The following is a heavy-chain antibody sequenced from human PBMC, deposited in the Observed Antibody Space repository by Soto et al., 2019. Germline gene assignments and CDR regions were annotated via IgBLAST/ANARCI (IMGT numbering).Heavy chain of an antibody. J-gene: IGHJ4*03. V-gene: IGHV4-59*01. CDR1: GGSISSYY. CDR2: IYYSGST. D-gene: IGHD3-9*01. Sequence: TSETLSLTCTVSGGSISSYYWSWIRQPPGKGLEWIGYIYYSGSTNYNPSLKSRVTISVDTSKNQFSLKLSSVTAADTAVYYCSRILASSGHTDWLALWGRGTPVTVSS. CDR3: SRILASSGHTDWLAL.